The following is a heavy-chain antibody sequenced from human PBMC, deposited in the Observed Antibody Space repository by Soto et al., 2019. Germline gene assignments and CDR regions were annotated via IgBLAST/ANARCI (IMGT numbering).Heavy chain of an antibody. J-gene: IGHJ4*02. CDR1: GGSMSVGGF. D-gene: IGHD1-1*01. V-gene: IGHV4-39*01. Sequence: PSETLSLTCTVSGGSMSVGGFWDWLRQSPGKGLEWLGIVYYQGLTFYNPSLRSRLSLSIDKSKNQLVLNLTSVNAADTAVYYCAGNCRNNGNYWGTGILVTVSS. CDR2: VYYQGLT. CDR3: AGNCRNNGNY.